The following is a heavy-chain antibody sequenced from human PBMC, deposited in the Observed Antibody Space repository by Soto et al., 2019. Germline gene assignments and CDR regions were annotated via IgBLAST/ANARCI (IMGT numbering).Heavy chain of an antibody. Sequence: AGGSLRLSCAASGFTFSSYAMHWVRQAPGKGLEWVAVISYDGSNKYYADSVKGRFTISRDNSKNTLYLQMNSLRAEDTAVYYCARANGGTYYYYGMDVWGQGTTVTVSS. D-gene: IGHD4-17*01. CDR1: GFTFSSYA. J-gene: IGHJ6*02. CDR2: ISYDGSNK. CDR3: ARANGGTYYYYGMDV. V-gene: IGHV3-30-3*01.